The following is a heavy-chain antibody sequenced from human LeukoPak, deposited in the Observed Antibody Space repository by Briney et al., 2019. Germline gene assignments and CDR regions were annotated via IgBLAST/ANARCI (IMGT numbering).Heavy chain of an antibody. D-gene: IGHD3-22*01. CDR2: INPNSGGT. CDR1: GYTFTGYY. V-gene: IGHV1-2*02. J-gene: IGHJ3*02. Sequence: GASVKASCKASGYTFTGYYMHWVRQAPGQGLEWMGWINPNSGGTNYAQKFQGRVTMTRDTSISTAYMELSRLRSDDTAVYYCARSMIVVANDAFDIWGQGTMVTVSS. CDR3: ARSMIVVANDAFDI.